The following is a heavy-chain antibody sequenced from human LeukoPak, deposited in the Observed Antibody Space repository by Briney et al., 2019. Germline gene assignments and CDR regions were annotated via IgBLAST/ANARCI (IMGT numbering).Heavy chain of an antibody. V-gene: IGHV4-39*01. CDR3: ARHVYGMMPQIDC. D-gene: IGHD3-10*01. CDR1: GGSISSSSYY. CDR2: IYYSGST. Sequence: SETLSLTCTVPGGSISSSSYYCGWIRQPPGKGLEWIGSIYYSGSTYYNPSLKSRVTISVDTSKNQFSLKLSSVTAADTAVYYCARHVYGMMPQIDCWGQGTLVTVSS. J-gene: IGHJ4*02.